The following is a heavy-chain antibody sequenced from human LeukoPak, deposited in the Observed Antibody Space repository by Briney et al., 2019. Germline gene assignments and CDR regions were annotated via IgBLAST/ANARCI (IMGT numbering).Heavy chain of an antibody. CDR1: GFTFGDYT. J-gene: IGHJ4*02. V-gene: IGHV3-43*02. Sequence: GGSLRLSCAASGFTFGDYTMHWFRQPPGRGLQWVSLITGDGGTTSYAGSVKGRFTISRDNSKNSLYLHMNSLGNVDTALYYCAKGHFGAGHYWGQGTLVTVSS. CDR2: ITGDGGTT. CDR3: AKGHFGAGHY. D-gene: IGHD3-3*01.